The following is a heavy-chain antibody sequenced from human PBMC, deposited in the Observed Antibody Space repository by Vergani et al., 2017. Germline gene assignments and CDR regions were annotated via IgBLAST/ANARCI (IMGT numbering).Heavy chain of an antibody. V-gene: IGHV4-61*02. CDR2: IYTSGST. CDR3: AREAGGSGLYWYFDL. D-gene: IGHD2-15*01. J-gene: IGHJ2*01. CDR1: GGSISSSSYY. Sequence: QLQLQESGPELVKPSETLSLTCTVSGGSISSSSYYWSWIRQPAGKGLEWIGRIYTSGSTNYNPSLKSRVTMSVDTSKNQFSLKLSAVTAADTAVYYCAREAGGSGLYWYFDLWGRGTLVTVSS.